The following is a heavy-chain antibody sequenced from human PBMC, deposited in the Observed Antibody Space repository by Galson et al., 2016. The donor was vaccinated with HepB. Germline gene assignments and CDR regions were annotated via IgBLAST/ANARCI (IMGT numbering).Heavy chain of an antibody. Sequence: SETLSLTCAVSGASISDSNWWTWVRQVPGKGLEWIGEISHTGTSNNNPFLNSRFTLSVDKSRNQFSLNVTSVTAADTAVYYCARAAIIPGARMVFDPWGQGILVTVSS. D-gene: IGHD2-2*01. CDR3: ARAAIIPGARMVFDP. CDR2: ISHTGTS. V-gene: IGHV4-4*02. J-gene: IGHJ5*02. CDR1: GASISDSNW.